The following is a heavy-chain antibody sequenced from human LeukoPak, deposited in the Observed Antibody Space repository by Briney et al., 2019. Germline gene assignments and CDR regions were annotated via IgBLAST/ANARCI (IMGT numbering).Heavy chain of an antibody. D-gene: IGHD2/OR15-2a*01. Sequence: PPGGSLRLSCAASGFTFTSYPMTWVRQAPGKGLEWVSSISETGAITNYADSVKGRFTISRDNSKNTLYLQMSSLRAEDAAVYFCAKYIGPSRRIFDYWGQGTLVAVSS. CDR1: GFTFTSYP. CDR3: AKYIGPSRRIFDY. V-gene: IGHV3-23*01. J-gene: IGHJ4*02. CDR2: ISETGAIT.